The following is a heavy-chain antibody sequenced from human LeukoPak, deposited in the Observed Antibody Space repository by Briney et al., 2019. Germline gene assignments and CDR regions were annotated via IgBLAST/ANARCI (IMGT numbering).Heavy chain of an antibody. CDR2: ISGGST. CDR1: GFNFGNSA. CDR3: ARDGTAAGLYFDL. J-gene: IGHJ4*01. Sequence: GGSLRLSCAASGFNFGNSAMTWVRQAPGKGLEWVSGISGGSTYYADSVKGRFTISRDSSRSTLFLQMNSLRAEDTAVYYCARDGTAAGLYFDLWGQGTLVTVSS. V-gene: IGHV3-23*01. D-gene: IGHD6-13*01.